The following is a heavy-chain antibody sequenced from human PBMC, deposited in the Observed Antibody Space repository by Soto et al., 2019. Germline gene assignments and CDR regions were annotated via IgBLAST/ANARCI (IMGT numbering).Heavy chain of an antibody. V-gene: IGHV3-30*18. CDR2: ISYDGSNK. Sequence: PGGSLRLSCAASGFTFSSYGMHWVRQAPGKGLEWVAVISYDGSNKYYADSVKGRFTISRDNSKNTLYLQMNSLRAEDTAVYYCAKERIAARGHYYYYYGMDVWGQGTTVTVSS. CDR3: AKERIAARGHYYYYYGMDV. CDR1: GFTFSSYG. D-gene: IGHD6-6*01. J-gene: IGHJ6*02.